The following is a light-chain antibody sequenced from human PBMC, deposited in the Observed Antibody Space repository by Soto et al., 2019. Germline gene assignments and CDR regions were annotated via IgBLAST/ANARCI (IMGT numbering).Light chain of an antibody. CDR3: SSFAGSPVV. CDR2: EGS. V-gene: IGLV2-14*02. Sequence: QSALTQPASVSGSPGQSITISCTGTSSDVGSYNLVSWYQQHPGKAPKLMIYEGSKRPSGVPDRFSGSRSGNTASLTVSGLQAEDEAEYYCSSFAGSPVVFGGGTKLTVL. CDR1: SSDVGSYNL. J-gene: IGLJ2*01.